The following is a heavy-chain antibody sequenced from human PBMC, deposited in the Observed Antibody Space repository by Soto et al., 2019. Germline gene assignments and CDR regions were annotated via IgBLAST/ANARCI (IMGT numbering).Heavy chain of an antibody. CDR3: ARDRDWAFDY. CDR1: GFTFSSYS. J-gene: IGHJ4*02. D-gene: IGHD3-9*01. Sequence: PGGSLGLSCAASGFTFSSYSMNWVRQAPGQGLEWVSYISGSGAGTYYADSVKGRFTISRDNAKNSLYLQMNSLRDDDTAVYYCARDRDWAFDYWGQGVLVTVSS. CDR2: ISGSGAGT. V-gene: IGHV3-48*02.